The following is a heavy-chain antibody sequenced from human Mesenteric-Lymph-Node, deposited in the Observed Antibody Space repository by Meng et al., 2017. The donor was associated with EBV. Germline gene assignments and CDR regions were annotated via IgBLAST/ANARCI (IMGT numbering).Heavy chain of an antibody. CDR3: GGGYISGVPDFDY. CDR2: INHRRDT. J-gene: IGHJ4*02. CDR1: GGSSSGFY. Sequence: GAGLVRPPRSLSPPSAASGGSSSGFYWSWSPPPPGKGLEWIGEINHRRDTNYHPSLKSRVTISLDASKNQFSLKLTSVTAADTAVYYCGGGYISGVPDFDYWGQGTLVTVSS. V-gene: IGHV4-34*01. D-gene: IGHD3-10*01.